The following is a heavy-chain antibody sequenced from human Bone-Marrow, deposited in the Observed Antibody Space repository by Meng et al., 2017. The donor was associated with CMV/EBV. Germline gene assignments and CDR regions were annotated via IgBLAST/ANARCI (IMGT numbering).Heavy chain of an antibody. CDR2: ISYDGSNK. CDR1: GFTFSSYS. V-gene: IGHV3-30*03. Sequence: GGSLRLSCAASGFTFSSYSMNWVRQAPGKGLEWVAVISYDGSNKYYADSVKGRFTISRDNSKNTLYLQMNSLRAEDTAVYYCAREGSSDAFDIWGQGTMVTVSS. CDR3: AREGSSDAFDI. J-gene: IGHJ3*02.